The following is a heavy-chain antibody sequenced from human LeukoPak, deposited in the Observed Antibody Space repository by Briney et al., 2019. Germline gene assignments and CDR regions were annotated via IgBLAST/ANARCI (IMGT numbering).Heavy chain of an antibody. CDR2: INSDESTT. V-gene: IGHV3-74*01. Sequence: RGSLRLSCVASGFTLSGHWMHWVRQAPGKGLVWVSRINSDESTTVYADSVKGRFTISRDNAKNTLYLQMNSLTAEDTAVYYCARSDWFDPWGQGTLVTSSS. J-gene: IGHJ5*02. CDR1: GFTLSGHW. CDR3: ARSDWFDP.